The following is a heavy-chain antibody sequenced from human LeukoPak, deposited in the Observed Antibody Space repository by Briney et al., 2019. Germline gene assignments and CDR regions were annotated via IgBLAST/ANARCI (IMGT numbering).Heavy chain of an antibody. J-gene: IGHJ3*02. CDR3: ARYWAAAETDAFDI. V-gene: IGHV3-74*01. D-gene: IGHD6-13*01. Sequence: SGGSLRLSCAASGFTFSSYSMNWVRQAPGKGLVWVSRINSDGSSTSYADSVKGRFTISRDNAKNTLYLQMNSLRAEDTAVYYCARYWAAAETDAFDIWGQGTMVTVSS. CDR1: GFTFSSYS. CDR2: INSDGSST.